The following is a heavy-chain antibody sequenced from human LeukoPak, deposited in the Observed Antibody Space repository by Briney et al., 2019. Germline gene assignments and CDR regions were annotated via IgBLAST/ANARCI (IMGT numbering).Heavy chain of an antibody. CDR1: GGSISSYY. J-gene: IGHJ4*02. D-gene: IGHD3-10*01. CDR2: IYYSGST. CDR3: ARARLEEVRGVMRQTPHYFDY. Sequence: SETLSLTCTVSGGSISSYYWSWIRQPPGKGLEWIGYIYYSGSTNYNPSLKSRVTISVDTSKNQFSLNLTSVTAADTAVYYCARARLEEVRGVMRQTPHYFDYWGEGALVSDSS. V-gene: IGHV4-59*01.